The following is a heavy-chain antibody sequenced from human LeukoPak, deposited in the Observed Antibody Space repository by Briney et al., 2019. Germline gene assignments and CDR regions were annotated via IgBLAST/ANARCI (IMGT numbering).Heavy chain of an antibody. CDR3: ARGAFTSYDFWRAYRRYFDY. Sequence: SETLSLTCAVYGGSFSGYYWSWIRQPPGKGLEWIGEINHSGSANYNPSLKSTVTISVATSKNQFSLKLSSVTAADTAVYYCARGAFTSYDFWRAYRRYFDYWGQGTLVTVSS. D-gene: IGHD3-3*01. V-gene: IGHV4-34*01. J-gene: IGHJ4*02. CDR1: GGSFSGYY. CDR2: INHSGSA.